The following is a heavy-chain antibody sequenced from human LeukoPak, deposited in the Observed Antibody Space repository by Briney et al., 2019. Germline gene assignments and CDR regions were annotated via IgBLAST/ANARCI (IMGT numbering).Heavy chain of an antibody. J-gene: IGHJ5*02. V-gene: IGHV3-23*01. CDR2: ISASGDVT. Sequence: PGGSLRLSCAASGFSFSAYPMGWVRQAPGQGLQWLSGISASGDVTFHADRVKGRFAISRDNSKNTLYLQMNSLRAEDTAVYYCARDRGNWFDPWGQGTLVTVSS. CDR3: ARDRGNWFDP. D-gene: IGHD3-10*01. CDR1: GFSFSAYP.